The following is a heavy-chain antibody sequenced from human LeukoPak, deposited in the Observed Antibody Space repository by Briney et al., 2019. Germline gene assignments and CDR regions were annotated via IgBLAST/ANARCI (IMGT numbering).Heavy chain of an antibody. Sequence: PGGSLRLSCAASGFTFSSYSMNWVRQAPGKGLEWVSSISSSSSYIYYADSVKGRFTISRDNAKNSLYLQMNSLRAEDTAVYYCARHGSYSSGWLGYWGQGTLVTVSS. V-gene: IGHV3-21*01. CDR2: ISSSSSYI. J-gene: IGHJ4*02. CDR3: ARHGSYSSGWLGY. D-gene: IGHD6-19*01. CDR1: GFTFSSYS.